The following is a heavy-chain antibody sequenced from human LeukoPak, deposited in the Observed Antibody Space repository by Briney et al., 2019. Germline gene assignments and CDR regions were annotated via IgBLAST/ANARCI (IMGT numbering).Heavy chain of an antibody. CDR2: ISSSSSYI. J-gene: IGHJ4*02. Sequence: PGGSLRLSCAASGFTFSSYSMNWVRQAPGKGLEWVSSISSSSSYIYYADSVKGRFTISRDNAKNSLYLQMNSLRAEDTAVYYCARDKGRRVGATTGGHYFDYWGQGTLVTVSS. V-gene: IGHV3-21*01. D-gene: IGHD1-26*01. CDR1: GFTFSSYS. CDR3: ARDKGRRVGATTGGHYFDY.